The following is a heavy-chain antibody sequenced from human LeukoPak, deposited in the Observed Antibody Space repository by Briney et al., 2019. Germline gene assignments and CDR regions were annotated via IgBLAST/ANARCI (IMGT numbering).Heavy chain of an antibody. D-gene: IGHD4-23*01. Sequence: PSETLSLTCTVSGYSISSGYFWGWIRQPPGKGLEWIGSIYHSGSTYYNPSLKSRVTISVDTSKNRFSLKLSSVTATDTAVYYCARQHPYGGNSFDPWGQGTLVIVSS. CDR3: ARQHPYGGNSFDP. V-gene: IGHV4-38-2*02. J-gene: IGHJ5*02. CDR1: GYSISSGYF. CDR2: IYHSGST.